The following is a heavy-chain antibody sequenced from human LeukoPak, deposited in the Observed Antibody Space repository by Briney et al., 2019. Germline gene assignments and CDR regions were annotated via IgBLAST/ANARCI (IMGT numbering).Heavy chain of an antibody. V-gene: IGHV1-69*02. CDR3: ARSSGSYAYYFDY. CDR2: IIPILGIA. CDR1: GYT. D-gene: IGHD1-26*01. J-gene: IGHJ4*02. Sequence: GASVKVSCKASGYTKWVRQAPGQGLEWMGRIIPILGIANYAQKFQGRVTITADKSTSTAYMELSSLRSEDTAVYYCARSSGSYAYYFDYWGQGTLVTVSS.